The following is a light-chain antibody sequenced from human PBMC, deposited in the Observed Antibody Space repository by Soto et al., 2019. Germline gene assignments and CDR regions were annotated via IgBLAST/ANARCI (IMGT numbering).Light chain of an antibody. V-gene: IGKV3D-20*02. J-gene: IGKJ1*01. CDR1: QSVSSN. Sequence: EIVMTQSPATLSVSPGERATLSCRASQSVSSNLAWYQQKPGQAHRLLTYGASSRATGIPDRFSGCVSGTDFTPTIRRLEPEDFAVYYGQQRSNWPPGTVCPWTKLDIK. CDR3: QQRSNWPPGT. CDR2: GAS.